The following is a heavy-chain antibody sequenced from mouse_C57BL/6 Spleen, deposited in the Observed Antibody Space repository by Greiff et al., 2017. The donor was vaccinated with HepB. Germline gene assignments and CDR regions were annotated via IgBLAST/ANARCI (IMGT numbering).Heavy chain of an antibody. CDR2: IYPGDGDT. Sequence: QVQLKQSGPELVKPGASVKISCKASGYAFSSSWLNWVKQRPGKGLEWIGRIYPGDGDTNYNGKFKGKATLTADKSSSTAYRQLSSLTSEDSAVYFCARGVVVDGAMDYWGQGTSVTVSS. CDR3: ARGVVVDGAMDY. CDR1: GYAFSSSW. J-gene: IGHJ4*01. D-gene: IGHD1-1*01. V-gene: IGHV1-82*01.